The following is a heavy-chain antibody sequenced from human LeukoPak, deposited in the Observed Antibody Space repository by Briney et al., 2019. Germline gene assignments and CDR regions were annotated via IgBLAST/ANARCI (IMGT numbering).Heavy chain of an antibody. CDR2: TSYSGTT. CDR1: GGSISSSCCY. D-gene: IGHD3-16*01. CDR3: ARTTGDSAIIASH. V-gene: IGHV4-39*01. J-gene: IGHJ4*02. Sequence: SETLPLTCTVSGGSISSSCCYWGWIRQPPWNGLEWIGSTSYSGTTHYNPSLKSRVTVSVDTSKNQFFLKLSSVTAADTAVYYCARTTGDSAIIASHWGQGTLVTVSS.